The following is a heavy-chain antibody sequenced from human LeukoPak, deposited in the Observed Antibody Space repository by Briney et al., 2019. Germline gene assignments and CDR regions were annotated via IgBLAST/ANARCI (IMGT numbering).Heavy chain of an antibody. J-gene: IGHJ6*02. CDR2: IKQDGSEK. Sequence: GGSLRLSCAASGFTFSSYWMSWVRQAPGKGLEWVANIKQDGSEKYYVDSVKGRFTISRDNAKNSLYLQMNSLRAEDTAVYYCARDTAIAAAGNYYYYGMDVWGQGTTVTVS. CDR3: ARDTAIAAAGNYYYYGMDV. V-gene: IGHV3-7*01. CDR1: GFTFSSYW. D-gene: IGHD6-13*01.